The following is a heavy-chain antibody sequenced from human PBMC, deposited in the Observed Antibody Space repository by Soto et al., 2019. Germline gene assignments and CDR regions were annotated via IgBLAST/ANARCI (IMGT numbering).Heavy chain of an antibody. Sequence: GESLKISCKGSGYSFSSYWIGWVRQMPGKGLERMGIIYPGDSDTRYSPSFQGQVTISADRSITTTYLQWSSLKASDTAIYYCARLFDTSGWFDYWGQGALVTVSS. V-gene: IGHV5-51*01. J-gene: IGHJ5*01. CDR2: IYPGDSDT. CDR3: ARLFDTSGWFDY. CDR1: GYSFSSYW. D-gene: IGHD6-19*01.